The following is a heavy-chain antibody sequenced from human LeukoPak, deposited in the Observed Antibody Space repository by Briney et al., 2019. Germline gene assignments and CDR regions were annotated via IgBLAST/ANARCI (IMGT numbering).Heavy chain of an antibody. D-gene: IGHD3-22*01. J-gene: IGHJ4*02. V-gene: IGHV3-7*02. Sequence: GGSLRLSCAASGFTFSNYWMSWVRQAPGKGVEWVANIKQDGSEKHYVDSVQGRFTISRDNGKNSLYLQMNSLRAEDTAVYYCATYYDSSGYDYVRFVYWGQGTLVTVSS. CDR1: GFTFSNYW. CDR2: IKQDGSEK. CDR3: ATYYDSSGYDYVRFVY.